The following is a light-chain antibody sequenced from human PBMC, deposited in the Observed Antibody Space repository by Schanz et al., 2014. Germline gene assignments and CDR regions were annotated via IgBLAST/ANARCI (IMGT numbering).Light chain of an antibody. J-gene: IGKJ2*01. CDR3: QQSYSIPHT. V-gene: IGKV1-39*01. CDR1: QSISSH. Sequence: DIQMTQSPSSLSASVGDRVTITCRASQSISSHLNWYQHKPGKAPKLLIYAASSLQSGVPSRFSGSGSGTDFTLTISSLQPEDFASYYCQQSYSIPHTFGQGPKLEIK. CDR2: AAS.